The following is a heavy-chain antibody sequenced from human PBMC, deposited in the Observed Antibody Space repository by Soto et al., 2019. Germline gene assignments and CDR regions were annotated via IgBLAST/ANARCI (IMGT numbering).Heavy chain of an antibody. CDR3: VRDRYSSSGWFDP. CDR2: TYYRSRYFS. D-gene: IGHD3-10*01. J-gene: IGHJ5*02. Sequence: SQTVSLTCAISGDSVSSYSAAWNWIRQSPSGGLEWLGRTYYRSRYFSDYAESVKSRIIINPDTSKNQFSLQLKSVTPEDTAVYYCVRDRYSSSGWFDPWGQGTPVTVS. CDR1: GDSVSSYSAA. V-gene: IGHV6-1*01.